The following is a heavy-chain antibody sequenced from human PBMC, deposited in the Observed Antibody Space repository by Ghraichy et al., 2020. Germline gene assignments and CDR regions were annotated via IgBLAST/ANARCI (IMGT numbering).Heavy chain of an antibody. V-gene: IGHV2-5*02. CDR1: AFSLSTIGEG. CDR2: IYWDDDK. J-gene: IGHJ4*02. CDR3: AHRRVDSSSLDY. Sequence: QTLSLTCTFSAFSLSTIGEGVGWIRQPPGKSLEWLALIYWDDDKRYTPSLKSRLTIMKDTSKNQVVLTMTNMDPVDTATYYCAHRRVDSSSLDYWGQGTLVTVSS. D-gene: IGHD6-6*01.